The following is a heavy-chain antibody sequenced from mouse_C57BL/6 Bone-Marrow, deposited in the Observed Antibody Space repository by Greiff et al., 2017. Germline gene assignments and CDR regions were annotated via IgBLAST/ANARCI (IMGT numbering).Heavy chain of an antibody. J-gene: IGHJ2*01. CDR2: INPNSGRT. V-gene: IGHV1-55*01. D-gene: IGHD4-1*01. Sequence: QVQLQQPGAELVKPGASVKMSCKASGYTFTSYWITWVKQRPGQGLEWIGDINPNSGRTNYNEKFKSKAILTVDTSSNTAYMQLSSLTSEDSAVFDCDISGRLGRSFDYWGQGTTLTVSS. CDR1: GYTFTSYW. CDR3: DISGRLGRSFDY.